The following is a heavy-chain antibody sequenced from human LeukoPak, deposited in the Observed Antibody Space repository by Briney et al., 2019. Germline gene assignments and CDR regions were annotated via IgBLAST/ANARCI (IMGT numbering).Heavy chain of an antibody. J-gene: IGHJ4*02. Sequence: GGSLRLSCEASGFTFRSYWMTWVRQSPGKGLEWVAIIKPDGSDKFHVDPVKGRFTISRDNAKNSLYLRMSNLRAEDTAVYYCARGGHRQKEFWGQGTLVTVSS. CDR3: ARGGHRQKEF. V-gene: IGHV3-7*01. CDR2: IKPDGSDK. CDR1: GFTFRSYW. D-gene: IGHD3-10*01.